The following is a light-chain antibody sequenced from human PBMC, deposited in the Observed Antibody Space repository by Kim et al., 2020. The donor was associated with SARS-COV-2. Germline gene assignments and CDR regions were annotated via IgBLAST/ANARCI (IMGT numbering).Light chain of an antibody. CDR2: SNN. J-gene: IGLJ3*02. CDR1: SSNIGSNY. V-gene: IGLV1-47*02. CDR3: AAWDDSLSGWV. Sequence: GQRVTISCSGSSSNIGSNYVYWYQQLPGTAPKLLIYSNNQRPSGVPDRFAGSKSGTSASLAISGLRSEDEADYYCAAWDDSLSGWVFGGGTQLTVL.